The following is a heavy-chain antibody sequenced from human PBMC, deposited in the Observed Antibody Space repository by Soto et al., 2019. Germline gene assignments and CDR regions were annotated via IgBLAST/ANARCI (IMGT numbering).Heavy chain of an antibody. CDR2: IDEYGSTI. V-gene: IGHV3-74*01. J-gene: IGHJ4*02. Sequence: GGSLRLSCAASGFTFSSYWMHWVRQVPGKGLLWVSRIDEYGSTINYADSVKGRFTISRDNARNTLYLEMNSLRAEDTALYYCTRDIGGKGAYWGLGTLVTVSS. CDR1: GFTFSSYW. CDR3: TRDIGGKGAY. D-gene: IGHD3-10*01.